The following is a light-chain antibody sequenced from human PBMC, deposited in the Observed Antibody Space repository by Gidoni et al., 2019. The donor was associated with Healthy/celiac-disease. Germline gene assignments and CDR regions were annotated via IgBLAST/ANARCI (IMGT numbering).Light chain of an antibody. V-gene: IGKV3-20*01. CDR2: GAS. Sequence: ELVLTQSPGTLSLSPGERTTLSCRASQSVSSSYLDWYQQKPGQAPRLLIYGASSRATGIPDRFSGSGSGTDFTLTISRLEPEDFAVYYCQQYGSSPLFTFGPGTKVDIK. CDR3: QQYGSSPLFT. CDR1: QSVSSSY. J-gene: IGKJ3*01.